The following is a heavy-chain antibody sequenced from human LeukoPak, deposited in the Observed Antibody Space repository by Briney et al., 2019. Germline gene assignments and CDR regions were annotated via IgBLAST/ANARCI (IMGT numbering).Heavy chain of an antibody. Sequence: GGTLRLSCAASGFTFSSYGMSWVRQAPGKGPEWVSAISGSGGSTYYADSVKGRFTISRDNSKNTLYLQMNSLRTEDTAVYYCAKDRCSNGIGCYYYYMEVWGKGTTVTISS. CDR2: ISGSGGST. V-gene: IGHV3-23*01. CDR3: AKDRCSNGIGCYYYYMEV. D-gene: IGHD2-8*01. J-gene: IGHJ6*03. CDR1: GFTFSSYG.